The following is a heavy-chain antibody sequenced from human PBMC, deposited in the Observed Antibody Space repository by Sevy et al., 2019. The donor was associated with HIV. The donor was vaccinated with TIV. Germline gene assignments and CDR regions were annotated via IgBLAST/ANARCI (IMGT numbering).Heavy chain of an antibody. J-gene: IGHJ4*02. D-gene: IGHD3-22*01. CDR2: ISGSGGSS. V-gene: IGHV3-23*01. CDR1: EFRLSNYA. CDR3: AKDLYYDNSLFDY. Sequence: GGSLRLSCVASEFRLSNYAMNWVRQAPGKGLGWVSGISGSGGSSYYADSVKGRFTISRDNSKNTLYLQMNRLRAEDTAMYYCAKDLYYDNSLFDYWGQGILVTVSS.